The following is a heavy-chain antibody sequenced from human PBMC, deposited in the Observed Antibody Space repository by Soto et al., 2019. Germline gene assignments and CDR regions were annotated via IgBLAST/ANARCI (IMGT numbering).Heavy chain of an antibody. V-gene: IGHV4-34*01. D-gene: IGHD2-15*01. CDR2: INHGGST. CDR1: GGSFSGYY. J-gene: IGHJ6*02. CDR3: ARDKGVVVIDYYGLDV. Sequence: QVQLHQWGAGLLKPSETLSLTCAVSGGSFSGYYWTWIRQTPGKGLEWIGGINHGGSTNYNPSLKSRVTISVDTSQNQFSLELTSVTAADTAVYFCARDKGVVVIDYYGLDVWGQGTTVTVS.